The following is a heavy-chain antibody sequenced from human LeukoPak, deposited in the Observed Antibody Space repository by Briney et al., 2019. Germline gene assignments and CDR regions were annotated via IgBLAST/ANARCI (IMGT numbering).Heavy chain of an antibody. J-gene: IGHJ3*02. CDR3: ATILVAPSDAFDI. CDR2: IYYSGST. Sequence: SETLSLTCTVSGGSISSYYWSWIRQPPGKGLEWIGYIYYSGSTYYNPSLKSRVTISVDTSKNQFSLKLSSVTAADTAVYYCATILVAPSDAFDIWGQGTMVTVSS. V-gene: IGHV4-59*12. D-gene: IGHD3-3*01. CDR1: GGSISSYY.